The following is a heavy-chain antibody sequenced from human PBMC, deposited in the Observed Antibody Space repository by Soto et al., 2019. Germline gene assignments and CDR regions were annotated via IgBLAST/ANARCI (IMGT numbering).Heavy chain of an antibody. CDR2: IYYSGST. CDR3: ARVAGEQQLVFGMDV. CDR1: GGSISSGGYY. J-gene: IGHJ6*02. Sequence: QVQLQESGPGLVKPSQTLSLTCTVSGGSISSGGYYWSWIRQHPGKGLEWIGYIYYSGSTYYNPSLKSRVSISVDTSKNQFSLKLSSVTAADTAVYYCARVAGEQQLVFGMDVWGQGTTVTVSS. D-gene: IGHD6-13*01. V-gene: IGHV4-31*03.